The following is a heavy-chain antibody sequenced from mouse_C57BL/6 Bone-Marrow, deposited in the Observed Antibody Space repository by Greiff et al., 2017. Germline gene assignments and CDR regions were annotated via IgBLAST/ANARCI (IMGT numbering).Heavy chain of an antibody. D-gene: IGHD3-3*01. CDR1: GYTFTDYE. CDR2: IDPETGGT. J-gene: IGHJ4*01. V-gene: IGHV1-15*01. Sequence: VKLVESGAELVRPGASVTLSCKASGYTFTDYEMHWVKQTPVHGLEWIGAIDPETGGTAYNQKFKGKAILTADKSSSTAYMELRSLTSEDSAVYYCTGIATDYAMDYWGRGTSVTVSA. CDR3: TGIATDYAMDY.